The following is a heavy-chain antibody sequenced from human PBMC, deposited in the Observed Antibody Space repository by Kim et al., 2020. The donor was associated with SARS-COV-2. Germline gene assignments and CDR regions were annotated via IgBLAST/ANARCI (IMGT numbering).Heavy chain of an antibody. CDR1: GGSISSGGYY. CDR2: IYYSGST. Sequence: SETLSLTCTVSGGSISSGGYYWSWIRQHPGKGLEWIGYIYYSGSTYYNPSLKSRVTISVDTSKNQFSLKLSSVTAADTAVYYCARVFRYSSGWYDVYWGQGTLVTVSS. D-gene: IGHD6-19*01. V-gene: IGHV4-31*03. J-gene: IGHJ4*02. CDR3: ARVFRYSSGWYDVY.